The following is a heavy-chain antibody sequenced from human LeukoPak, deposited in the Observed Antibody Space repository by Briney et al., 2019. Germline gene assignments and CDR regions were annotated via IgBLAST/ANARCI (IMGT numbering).Heavy chain of an antibody. V-gene: IGHV3-11*01. J-gene: IGHJ4*02. CDR1: GFPFSDYY. CDR2: ISSSGDTI. D-gene: IGHD3-10*01. CDR3: ARVVHYGSGPAVG. Sequence: GGSLRLSCAASGFPFSDYYMSWIRQAPGKGLEWVSYISSSGDTIYYADSVKGRFTISRDNAKNSVHLQMNSLRAEDTAVYYCARVVHYGSGPAVGWGRGTLVTVSP.